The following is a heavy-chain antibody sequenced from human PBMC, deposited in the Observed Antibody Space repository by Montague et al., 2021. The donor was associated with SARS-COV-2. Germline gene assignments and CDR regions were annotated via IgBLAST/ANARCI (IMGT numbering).Heavy chain of an antibody. CDR3: QTTVTTYYYYGMDV. Sequence: SLRLSCAASGFTSSSYCMHWVRQAPGKGLVWVSRINSDGSSTSYADSVKGRFTISRDNAKNTLYLQMNSLRAEDTAVYYCQTTVTTYYYYGMDVWGQGTTVTVSS. D-gene: IGHD4-17*01. J-gene: IGHJ6*02. V-gene: IGHV3-74*01. CDR1: GFTSSSYC. CDR2: INSDGSST.